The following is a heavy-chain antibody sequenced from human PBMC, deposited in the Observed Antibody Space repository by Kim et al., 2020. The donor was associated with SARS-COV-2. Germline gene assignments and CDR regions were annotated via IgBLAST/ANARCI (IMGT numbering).Heavy chain of an antibody. CDR1: GFSFDEFG. CDR2: INWRGDNT. Sequence: GGSLRLSCVISGFSFDEFGMSWVRQLPGKGLEWVSGINWRGDNTGYADAVQGRFTISRDNAKNPLYLQMNSLRVEDTALYYCARGGDSYHENYGFDVWGQGTTVAVAS. J-gene: IGHJ6*02. D-gene: IGHD3-22*01. CDR3: ARGGDSYHENYGFDV. V-gene: IGHV3-20*04.